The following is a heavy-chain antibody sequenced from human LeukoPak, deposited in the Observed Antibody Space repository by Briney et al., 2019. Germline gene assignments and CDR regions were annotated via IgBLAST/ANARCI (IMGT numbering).Heavy chain of an antibody. Sequence: GGSLRLSCAASGFTVSNNYMSWVRQAPGKGLEWVSVIYSGGSTYYADSVKDRFTISRDNAKNSLYLQMNSLRAEDTAVYYCAELGITMIGGVWGKGTTVTISS. CDR1: GFTVSNNY. CDR2: IYSGGST. V-gene: IGHV3-66*01. J-gene: IGHJ6*04. D-gene: IGHD3-10*02. CDR3: AELGITMIGGV.